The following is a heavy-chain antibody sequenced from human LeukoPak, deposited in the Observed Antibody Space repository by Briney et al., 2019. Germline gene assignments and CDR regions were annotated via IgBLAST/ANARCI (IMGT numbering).Heavy chain of an antibody. CDR2: INPNSGGT. Sequence: GASVKVSCKASGYTFTCYYMHWVRPAPGQGLEWMGWINPNSGGTNYAQKFQGRVTMTRDTSISTAYMELSRLRSDDTAVYYCASGDYYDGSGSYYSDYWGQGTLVTVSS. CDR3: ASGDYYDGSGSYYSDY. J-gene: IGHJ4*02. D-gene: IGHD3-22*01. V-gene: IGHV1-2*02. CDR1: GYTFTCYY.